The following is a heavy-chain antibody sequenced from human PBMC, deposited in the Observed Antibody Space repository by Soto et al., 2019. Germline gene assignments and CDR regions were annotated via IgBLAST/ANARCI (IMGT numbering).Heavy chain of an antibody. D-gene: IGHD3-22*01. CDR2: TSFSGYT. CDR3: VRGGNPYHYATSGPGTFDK. J-gene: IGHJ4*02. V-gene: IGHV4-30-4*01. CDR1: GDSVSGGDSY. Sequence: QVQLQESGPGLVKPSQTLSLTCTVSGDSVSGGDSYWSWIRQPPGKALEWIGYTSFSGYTSYTPSLKSRVTISVDMSKSQFALRLTSVTAAYTAIYYCVRGGNPYHYATSGPGTFDKWCQGTLVSVSS.